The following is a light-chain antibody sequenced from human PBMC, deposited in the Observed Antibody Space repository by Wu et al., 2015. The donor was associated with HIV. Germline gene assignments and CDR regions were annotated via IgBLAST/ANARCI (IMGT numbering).Light chain of an antibody. CDR1: QSVSSGY. CDR2: GAF. Sequence: EIVLTQSPGTLYLSPGERATLSCRASQSVSSGYLAWYQQKPGQAPRLLVYGAFNRATGIPDRFSGSGSGTDFILTISSLEPEDFAVYYCQQRSTWPPVFGGGTKVEIK. CDR3: QQRSTWPPV. J-gene: IGKJ4*01. V-gene: IGKV3D-20*02.